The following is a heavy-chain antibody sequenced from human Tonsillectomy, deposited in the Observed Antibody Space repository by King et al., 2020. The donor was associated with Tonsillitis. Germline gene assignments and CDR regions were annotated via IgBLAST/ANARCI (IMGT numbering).Heavy chain of an antibody. CDR3: AKDRAAAGPEGWFDP. J-gene: IGHJ5*02. V-gene: IGHV3-9*01. D-gene: IGHD6-13*01. CDR2: ISWNSGSI. CDR1: GFTFDDYA. Sequence: VQLVESGGGLVQPGRSLRLSCAASGFTFDDYAMHWVRQAPGKGLEWVSGISWNSGSIGYADSVKGRFTISRDNAKKSLYLQMNSLRAEDTALYYCAKDRAAAGPEGWFDPWGQGTLVTVSS.